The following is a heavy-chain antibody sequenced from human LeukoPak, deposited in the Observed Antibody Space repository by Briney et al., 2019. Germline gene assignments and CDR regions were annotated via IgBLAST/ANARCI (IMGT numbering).Heavy chain of an antibody. J-gene: IGHJ4*02. V-gene: IGHV4-59*08. CDR2: FYYSGNT. D-gene: IGHD3-22*01. CDR1: GGSISGSY. Sequence: SEALSLTCTVSGGSISGSYWSWIRQPPGKGLQWIGSFYYSGNTNYNPSLKSRVTVSVDTSKNQFSLKLSSVTAADTAVYYCARLHDYYDSSSNYYFDYWGQGALVIVSS. CDR3: ARLHDYYDSSSNYYFDY.